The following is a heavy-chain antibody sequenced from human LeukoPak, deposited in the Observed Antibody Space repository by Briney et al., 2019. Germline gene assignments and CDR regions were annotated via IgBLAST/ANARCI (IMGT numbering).Heavy chain of an antibody. CDR2: INPSGDST. CDR1: GYTFTSYY. Sequence: ASVKVSRKASGYTFTSYYMHWVRQAPGQGLEWMGIINPSGDSTRYAQKFQGRVTMTRDTSTSTVYMELSSLRSEDTAVYYCARDGNYYDSSGYYYFDYWGQGTLVTVSS. V-gene: IGHV1-46*01. D-gene: IGHD3-22*01. CDR3: ARDGNYYDSSGYYYFDY. J-gene: IGHJ4*02.